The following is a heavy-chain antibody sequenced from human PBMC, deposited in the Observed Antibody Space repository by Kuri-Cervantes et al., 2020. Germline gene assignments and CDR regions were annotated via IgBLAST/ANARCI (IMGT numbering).Heavy chain of an antibody. CDR1: GYTLTELS. J-gene: IGHJ6*02. D-gene: IGHD2-2*01. V-gene: IGHV1-24*01. CDR3: AREGVECSSTSCYPWGGMDV. Sequence: ASVKVSCKVSGYTLTELSMHWVRQAPGKGLEWMGGFDPEDGETIYAQKFQGRVTMTEDTSTDTAHMELRSLRSDDTAVYYCAREGVECSSTSCYPWGGMDVWGQGTTVTVSS. CDR2: FDPEDGET.